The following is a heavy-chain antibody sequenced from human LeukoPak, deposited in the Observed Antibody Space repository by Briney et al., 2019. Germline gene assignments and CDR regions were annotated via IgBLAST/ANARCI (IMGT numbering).Heavy chain of an antibody. V-gene: IGHV4-39*01. Sequence: SETLSLTCTVSGGSISSSSYYWGWIRQPPGKGLEWIGSMYYSGSTYYNPSLESRVAISVDTSKNQLSLKLSSVTAADTAVYYCARSVYSTNVDSWGQGTLVTVSS. CDR2: MYYSGST. CDR3: ARSVYSTNVDS. J-gene: IGHJ4*02. D-gene: IGHD6-13*01. CDR1: GGSISSSSYY.